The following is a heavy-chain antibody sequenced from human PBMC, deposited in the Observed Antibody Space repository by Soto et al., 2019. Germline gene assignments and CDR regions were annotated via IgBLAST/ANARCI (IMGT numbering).Heavy chain of an antibody. D-gene: IGHD4-17*01. J-gene: IGHJ5*02. Sequence: QVQLQESGPGLVKPSQTLSLTCTVSGGSISSGGYYWSWIRQHPGKGLEWIGYIYYSVSTYYNPSLKSRVTISVDTSKNQFSLKLSSVTAADTAVYYCARVNLVVYGESWWFDPWGQGTLVTVSS. V-gene: IGHV4-31*03. CDR1: GGSISSGGYY. CDR3: ARVNLVVYGESWWFDP. CDR2: IYYSVST.